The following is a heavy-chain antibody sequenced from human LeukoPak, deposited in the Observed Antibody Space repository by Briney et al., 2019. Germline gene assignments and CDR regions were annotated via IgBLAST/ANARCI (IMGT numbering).Heavy chain of an antibody. CDR1: GGSISGYY. V-gene: IGHV4-59*01. Sequence: SETLSLTCTVSGGSISGYYWSWIRQPPGKGLEWIGYVLYSGITNYNPFLRGRITISVDTSQNQFSLSLRSVTAADTAVYYCARDLTTVTKGFDLWGQGTMVTVSS. CDR3: ARDLTTVTKGFDL. J-gene: IGHJ3*01. D-gene: IGHD4-17*01. CDR2: VLYSGIT.